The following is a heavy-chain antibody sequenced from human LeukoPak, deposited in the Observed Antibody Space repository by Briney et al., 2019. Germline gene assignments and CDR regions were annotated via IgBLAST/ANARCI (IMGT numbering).Heavy chain of an antibody. Sequence: PGESLRLSCAASGLTVTDNYFSWVRQAPGKGLEWVSVIFPDGRTYHADSVKGRFTISRDRPKNTLLLQMNSLRADDTALYHCARTNTVYGDFDYWGQGILVTVSS. CDR1: GLTVTDNY. CDR2: IFPDGRT. CDR3: ARTNTVYGDFDY. V-gene: IGHV3-53*01. D-gene: IGHD2/OR15-2a*01. J-gene: IGHJ4*02.